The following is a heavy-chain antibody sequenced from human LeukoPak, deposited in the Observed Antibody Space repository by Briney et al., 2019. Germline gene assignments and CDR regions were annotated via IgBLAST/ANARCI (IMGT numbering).Heavy chain of an antibody. D-gene: IGHD3-10*01. Sequence: GGSLRLSCAVSGFTVSSNYMSWVRQAPGKGLEWVSVIYSAGNTYYADSVKGRFTISRDNSKNTLYLQMNSLRAEDTAVYYCAVTSYGSGGYVDDWGQGTLVTVSS. CDR2: IYSAGNT. CDR3: AVTSYGSGGYVDD. CDR1: GFTVSSNY. J-gene: IGHJ4*02. V-gene: IGHV3-66*01.